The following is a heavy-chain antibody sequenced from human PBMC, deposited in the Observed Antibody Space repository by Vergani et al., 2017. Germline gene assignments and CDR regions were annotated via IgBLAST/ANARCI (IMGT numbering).Heavy chain of an antibody. CDR3: ARVCSRVVAATFNWFDP. D-gene: IGHD2-15*01. Sequence: QVQLQESGPGLVKPSQTLSLTCTVSGGSISSGDYYWSWIRQPPGQGLEWIGYIYYSGSTYHNPSLKSRVTISVDTSKNQFSLKLSSVTAADAAVYYCARVCSRVVAATFNWFDPWGQGTLVTVSS. CDR1: GGSISSGDYY. V-gene: IGHV4-30-4*08. J-gene: IGHJ5*02. CDR2: IYYSGST.